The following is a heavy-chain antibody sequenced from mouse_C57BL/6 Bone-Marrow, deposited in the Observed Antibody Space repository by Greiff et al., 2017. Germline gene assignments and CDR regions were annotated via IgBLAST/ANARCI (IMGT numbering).Heavy chain of an antibody. J-gene: IGHJ4*01. V-gene: IGHV14-3*01. Sequence: EVQLQESVAELVRPGASVKLSCTASGFNIKNTYMHWVKQRPEQGLEWIGRIDPANGNTKYAPKFQGKATIIADTSSNTAYLQLSSLTSEDTAIYYCARSVHYYGSRVDYWGQGTSVTVSS. CDR2: IDPANGNT. CDR3: ARSVHYYGSRVDY. D-gene: IGHD1-1*01. CDR1: GFNIKNTY.